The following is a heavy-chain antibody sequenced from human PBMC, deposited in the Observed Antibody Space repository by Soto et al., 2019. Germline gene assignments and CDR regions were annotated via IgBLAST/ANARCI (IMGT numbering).Heavy chain of an antibody. CDR1: GFSLTTSGVG. CDR2: INWDDDK. V-gene: IGHV2-5*02. J-gene: IGHJ4*02. Sequence: QITLNESGPTVVKPAEPLTLTCTFSGFSLTTSGVGVCWIRQSPGKAPEWLALINWDDDKRYSASPKSRLAITKDTSKNRVVLTMASVDPADTATYYCAHRILRTVFGLVTRTAIYFDFCGQGTTVGVAS. D-gene: IGHD3-3*01. CDR3: AHRILRTVFGLVTRTAIYFDF.